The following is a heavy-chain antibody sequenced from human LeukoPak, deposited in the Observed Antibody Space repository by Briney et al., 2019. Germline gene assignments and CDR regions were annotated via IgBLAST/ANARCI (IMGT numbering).Heavy chain of an antibody. D-gene: IGHD4-17*01. V-gene: IGHV3-66*02. CDR2: IYSGGST. CDR3: ARDGVKRMTTVTTFDY. Sequence: GGSLRLSCAASGFTVSSNYMSWVRQAPGKGLEWVSVIYSGGSTYYADSVKGRFTISRDNSKNTLYLQMNSLRAEDTAVYYCARDGVKRMTTVTTFDYWGQGTLSPSPQ. CDR1: GFTVSSNY. J-gene: IGHJ4*02.